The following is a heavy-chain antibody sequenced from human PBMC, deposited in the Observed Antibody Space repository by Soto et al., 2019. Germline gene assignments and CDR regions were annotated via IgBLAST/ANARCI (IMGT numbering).Heavy chain of an antibody. V-gene: IGHV1-3*01. CDR2: INAANGDT. D-gene: IGHD6-13*01. CDR3: VRRHVSATGIDWFDP. CDR1: GDTFTSYG. J-gene: IGHJ5*02. Sequence: ASVKVSCKASGDTFTSYGIHWVRQAPGQRLEWMGWINAANGDTKYSPKFQGRVTITRDTSASTAYMELSSLRPEDTAVYYCVRRHVSATGIDWFDPWGQGTLVT.